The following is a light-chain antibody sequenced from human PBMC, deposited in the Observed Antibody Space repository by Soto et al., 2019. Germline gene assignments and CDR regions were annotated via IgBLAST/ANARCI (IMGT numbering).Light chain of an antibody. CDR1: SGHSSYA. CDR3: QTWVTGIVV. Sequence: QLVLTQSPSASASLGASVKLTCTLSSGHSSYAIAWHQQQPEKGPRFLMKLNSDGSHTKGDGIPDRFSGSSSGAERYLTISSLQSEDEADYYCQTWVTGIVVLGAGTQLTVL. CDR2: LNSDGSH. V-gene: IGLV4-69*01. J-gene: IGLJ2*01.